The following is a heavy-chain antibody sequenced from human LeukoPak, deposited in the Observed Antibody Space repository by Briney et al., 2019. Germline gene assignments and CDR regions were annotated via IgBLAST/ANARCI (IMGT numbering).Heavy chain of an antibody. Sequence: ASVKVSCKASGYTFTGYHIHWVRQAPGQGLEWMGWINPKSGVTNYAQKFQGRVTMTRDTSISTAYMELRRLRYDDTTIYYCAKDRQGYIAVAATVGYSWFDPWGQGTLVTVSS. J-gene: IGHJ5*02. CDR2: INPKSGVT. CDR1: GYTFTGYH. V-gene: IGHV1-2*02. CDR3: AKDRQGYIAVAATVGYSWFDP. D-gene: IGHD6-19*01.